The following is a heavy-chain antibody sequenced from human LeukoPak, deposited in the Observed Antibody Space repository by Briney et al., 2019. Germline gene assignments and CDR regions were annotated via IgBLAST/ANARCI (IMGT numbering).Heavy chain of an antibody. Sequence: ASVKVSCKASGYTFTGYYMHWVRQAPGQGLEWMGIINPSGGSTSYAQKFQGRVTMTRDMSTSTVYMELSSLRSEDTAVYYCARETTYYDILTGSFDPWGQGTLVTVSS. CDR3: ARETTYYDILTGSFDP. J-gene: IGHJ5*02. D-gene: IGHD3-9*01. CDR1: GYTFTGYY. V-gene: IGHV1-46*01. CDR2: INPSGGST.